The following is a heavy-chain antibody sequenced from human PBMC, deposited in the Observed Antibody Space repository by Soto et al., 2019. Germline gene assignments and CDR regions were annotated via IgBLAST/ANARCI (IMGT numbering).Heavy chain of an antibody. CDR2: FYYSGST. CDR1: GGSISSSSYY. V-gene: IGHV4-39*01. D-gene: IGHD2-21*01. Sequence: SETLSLTCTVSGGSISSSSYYWGWIRQPPGKGLEWIGSFYYSGSTYYNPSLRSRVTLSVDTSKNQFSLKLSSVTAADTAMYYCATWTLERLPTPGPFDYWGQGTVVTVSS. CDR3: ATWTLERLPTPGPFDY. J-gene: IGHJ4*02.